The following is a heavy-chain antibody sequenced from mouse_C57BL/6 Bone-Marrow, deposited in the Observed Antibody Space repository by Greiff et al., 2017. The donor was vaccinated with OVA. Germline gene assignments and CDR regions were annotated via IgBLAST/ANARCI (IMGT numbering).Heavy chain of an antibody. V-gene: IGHV5-2*01. CDR3: ARQVTNCDEFAY. CDR1: EYEFPSHD. Sequence: VQLKESGGGLVQPGESLKLSCESNEYEFPSHDMSWVRKTPEKRLELVAAINSDGGSTYYPDTMERRFIFSRDNTTNTLYLQMSSLRSEDTALYYCARQVTNCDEFAYWGQGTLVTVSA. J-gene: IGHJ3*01. CDR2: INSDGGST. D-gene: IGHD4-1*01.